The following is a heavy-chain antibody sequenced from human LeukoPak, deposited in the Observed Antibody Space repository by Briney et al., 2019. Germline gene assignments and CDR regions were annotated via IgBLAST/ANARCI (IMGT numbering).Heavy chain of an antibody. Sequence: GGSPRLSCVASGFTFSSRWMSWVRQAPGKGLEWVAHMNQDGTETSYADSVKGRFTISRDNAKSSLYLQMNSLGADDTAIYYCPRDSDWALEYWGEGTLFTVSS. CDR3: PRDSDWALEY. CDR2: MNQDGTET. CDR1: GFTFSSRW. J-gene: IGHJ4*02. V-gene: IGHV3-7*01. D-gene: IGHD3-9*01.